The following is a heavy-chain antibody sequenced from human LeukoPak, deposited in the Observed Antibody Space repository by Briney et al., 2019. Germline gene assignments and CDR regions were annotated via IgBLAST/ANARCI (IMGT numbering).Heavy chain of an antibody. CDR3: ARDQYCSGGSCYPYYYYGMDV. V-gene: IGHV3-30-3*01. CDR2: ISYDGSNK. J-gene: IGHJ6*02. D-gene: IGHD2-15*01. Sequence: GGSLRLSCAASGFTFSSYAMHWVRQAPGKGLEWVAVISYDGSNKYYADSVKGRFTISRDNSKNTLYLQMNSLRAEDTAVYYCARDQYCSGGSCYPYYYYGMDVWGQGTTVTVSS. CDR1: GFTFSSYA.